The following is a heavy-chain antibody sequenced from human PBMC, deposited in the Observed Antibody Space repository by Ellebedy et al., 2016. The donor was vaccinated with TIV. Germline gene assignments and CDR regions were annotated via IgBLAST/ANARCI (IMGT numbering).Heavy chain of an antibody. Sequence: GRFTISRDNSKNTLYLQMNSLRAEDTAVYYCAKGGRSSSVHDAFDIWGQGTMVTVSS. J-gene: IGHJ3*02. CDR3: AKGGRSSSVHDAFDI. D-gene: IGHD6-6*01. V-gene: IGHV3-23*01.